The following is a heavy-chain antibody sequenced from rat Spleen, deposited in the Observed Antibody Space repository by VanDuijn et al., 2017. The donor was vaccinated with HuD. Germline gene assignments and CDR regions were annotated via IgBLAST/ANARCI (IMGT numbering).Heavy chain of an antibody. D-gene: IGHD1-8*01. Sequence: QVQLKESGPGLVQPSQTLSLTCTVSGFSLTSYNVQWVRQPTGKGLEWMGIIWTGGTTDYNSTLKSRLRISRDSSKSQVFLKMNNLRSEDTATYYCTRAVGDYWGQGVMVTVSS. CDR3: TRAVGDY. CDR1: GFSLTSYN. J-gene: IGHJ2*01. V-gene: IGHV2-30*01. CDR2: IWTGGTT.